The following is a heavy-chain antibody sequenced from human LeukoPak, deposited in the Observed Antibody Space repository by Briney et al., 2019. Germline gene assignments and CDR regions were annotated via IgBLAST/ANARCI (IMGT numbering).Heavy chain of an antibody. V-gene: IGHV3-20*04. Sequence: GGSLRLSCAASGFTFDDYDMSWVRQAPGKGLEWVSGINWNGGSTGYADSVKGRFTISRDNAKNTLYLQMNSLRAEDTAVYYCARDRSSSSWGYYYYYYGMDVWGQGTTVTVSS. J-gene: IGHJ6*02. D-gene: IGHD6-13*01. CDR1: GFTFDDYD. CDR3: ARDRSSSSWGYYYYYYGMDV. CDR2: INWNGGST.